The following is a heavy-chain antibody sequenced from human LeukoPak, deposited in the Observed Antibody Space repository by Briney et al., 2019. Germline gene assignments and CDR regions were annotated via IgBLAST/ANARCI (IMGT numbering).Heavy chain of an antibody. J-gene: IGHJ3*02. CDR3: ARAHLVETYYYGSGSYAPDAFDI. CDR1: GGSISSYY. V-gene: IGHV4-4*07. Sequence: SETLSLTCTVSGGSISSYYWSWIRQPAGKGLEWIGRIYTSGSTNYNPSLKSRVTMSVDTSKNQFSLKLGSVTAADTAVYYCARAHLVETYYYGSGSYAPDAFDIWGQGTMVTVSS. CDR2: IYTSGST. D-gene: IGHD3-10*01.